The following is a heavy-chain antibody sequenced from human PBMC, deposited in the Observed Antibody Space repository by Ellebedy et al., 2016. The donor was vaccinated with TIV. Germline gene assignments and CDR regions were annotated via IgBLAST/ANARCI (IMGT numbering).Heavy chain of an antibody. CDR3: ARGDNYYYDSSGYYYTY. D-gene: IGHD3-22*01. CDR2: INPTTGNS. V-gene: IGHV1-46*01. CDR1: GYTFTSYY. J-gene: IGHJ4*02. Sequence: ASVKVSCKASGYTFTSYYFYWVRQAPGQGLEWMGIINPTTGNSNYAQKFQGRVTMTRDTPTSTDYMELSSLRSEDTAVYYCARGDNYYYDSSGYYYTYWGQGTLVTVSS.